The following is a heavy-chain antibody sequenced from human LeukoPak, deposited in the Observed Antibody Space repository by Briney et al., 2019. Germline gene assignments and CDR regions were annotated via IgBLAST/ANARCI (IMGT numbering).Heavy chain of an antibody. J-gene: IGHJ3*02. CDR1: VGSSTKIVSY. V-gene: IGHV4-39*02. D-gene: IGHD2-15*01. Sequence: SETLSLISTLSVGSSTKIVSYSGWIRQPPGQGLEWIASVYYSGSTFYNPSLKSRVAISVDTSKRQFSLQLSSVTAADMSVYSFAKEERDNDTFAIWGQGAMVTVSS. CDR2: VYYSGST. CDR3: AKEERDNDTFAI.